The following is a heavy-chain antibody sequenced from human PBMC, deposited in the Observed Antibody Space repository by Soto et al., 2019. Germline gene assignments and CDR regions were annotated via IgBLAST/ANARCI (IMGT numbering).Heavy chain of an antibody. CDR1: GFTFSSYG. V-gene: IGHV3-30*18. CDR3: AKNADHWTNIPPDY. D-gene: IGHD1-1*01. J-gene: IGHJ4*02. Sequence: GGSLRLSCAASGFTFSSYGMHWVRQAPGKGLEWVAVISYDGSNKYYADSVKGRFTISRGNSKNTLYLQMNSLRAEDTAVYYCAKNADHWTNIPPDYWGQGTLVTVSS. CDR2: ISYDGSNK.